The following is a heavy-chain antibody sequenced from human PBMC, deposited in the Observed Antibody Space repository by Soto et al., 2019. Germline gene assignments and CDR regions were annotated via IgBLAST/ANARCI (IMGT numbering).Heavy chain of an antibody. CDR2: IWYDGSNK. V-gene: IGHV3-33*08. CDR1: GFTLRSYG. D-gene: IGHD3-22*01. J-gene: IGHJ4*02. Sequence: GGSLRLSCAASGFTLRSYGMHWVRQAPGKGLEWVAVIWYDGSNKYYADSVKGRFTISRDNSKNTLYLQMNSLRAEDTAVYYCVRAENYYDCSDWGQGTLVTVSS. CDR3: VRAENYYDCSD.